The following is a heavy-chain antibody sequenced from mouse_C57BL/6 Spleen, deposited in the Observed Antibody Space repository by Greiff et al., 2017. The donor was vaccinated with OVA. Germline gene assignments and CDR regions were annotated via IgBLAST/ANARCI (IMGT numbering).Heavy chain of an antibody. Sequence: ESGPGLVKPSQSLSLTCSVTGYSITSGYYWNWIRQFPGNKLEWMGYISYDGSNNYNPSLKNRISITRDTSKNQFFLKLNSVTTEDTATYYCAREGAYYGSSYAFDYWGQGTTLTVSS. CDR1: GYSITSGYY. D-gene: IGHD1-1*01. J-gene: IGHJ2*01. V-gene: IGHV3-6*01. CDR3: AREGAYYGSSYAFDY. CDR2: ISYDGSN.